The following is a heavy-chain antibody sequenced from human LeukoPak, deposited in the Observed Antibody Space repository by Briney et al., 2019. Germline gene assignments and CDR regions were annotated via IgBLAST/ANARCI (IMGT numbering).Heavy chain of an antibody. J-gene: IGHJ3*02. CDR3: ARGSMLGSYYAFDI. CDR2: IYYSGNT. V-gene: IGHV4-39*01. CDR1: GDSISTSNSY. Sequence: PSETLSLTCTVSGDSISTSNSYWGWIRQPPGKGLEWIGSIYYSGNTYYNASLKSRVTISVDTSKNQFSLKLTSVTAADTAVYYCARGSMLGSYYAFDIWGQGTMVTVSS. D-gene: IGHD1-26*01.